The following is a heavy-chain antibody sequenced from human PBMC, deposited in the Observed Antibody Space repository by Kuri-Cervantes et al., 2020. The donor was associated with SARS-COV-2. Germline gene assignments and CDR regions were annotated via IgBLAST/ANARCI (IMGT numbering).Heavy chain of an antibody. Sequence: GGSLRLSCVASGFSFSSHSMNWVRQAPGKGLEWVSSISGRSNFIYYADSVKGRFTISRDNAKRSLYLQMNSLRVEDTAVYYFANSLVWELYYWGQGTLVTVSS. V-gene: IGHV3-21*01. CDR3: ANSLVWELYY. CDR2: ISGRSNFI. J-gene: IGHJ4*02. CDR1: GFSFSSHS. D-gene: IGHD1-26*01.